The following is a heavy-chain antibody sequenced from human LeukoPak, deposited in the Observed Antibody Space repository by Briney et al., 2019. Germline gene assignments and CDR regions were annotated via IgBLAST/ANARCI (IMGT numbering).Heavy chain of an antibody. J-gene: IGHJ5*02. CDR2: VNPNSGDT. Sequence: ASVKVSCKTSGYSFTIYEINWVRQATGQGLEWMGWVNPNSGDTDYAQMFQGRLTMARNTSISTAYMELGGLRLEDRAVYCCAGGPRFDPWGQGTQVTVSS. V-gene: IGHV1-8*01. CDR3: AGGPRFDP. CDR1: GYSFTIYE.